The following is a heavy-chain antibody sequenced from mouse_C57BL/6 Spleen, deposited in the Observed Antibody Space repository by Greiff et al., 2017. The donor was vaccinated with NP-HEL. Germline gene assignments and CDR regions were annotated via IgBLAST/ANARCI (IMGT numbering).Heavy chain of an antibody. CDR2: IYPRSGNT. CDR1: GYTFTSYG. Sequence: VQLQQSGAELARPGASVKLSCKASGYTFTSYGISWVKQRTGQGLEWIGEIYPRSGNTYYNEKFKGKATLTADKSSSTAYMELRSLTSEDSAVYFCARYDDYFAYWGQGTLVTVSA. J-gene: IGHJ3*01. V-gene: IGHV1-81*01. D-gene: IGHD2-4*01. CDR3: ARYDDYFAY.